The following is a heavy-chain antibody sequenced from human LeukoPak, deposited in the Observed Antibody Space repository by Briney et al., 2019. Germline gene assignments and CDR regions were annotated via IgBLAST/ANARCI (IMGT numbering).Heavy chain of an antibody. D-gene: IGHD2-15*01. V-gene: IGHV3-11*05. Sequence: PGGSLRLSCAASGFTFSDYYMSWIRQAPGKGLERVSYISSSSSYTNYADSVKGRFTISRDNAKNSLYLQMNSLRAEDTAVYYCARDSGVVAATPGDYWGQGTLVTVSS. CDR2: ISSSSSYT. CDR1: GFTFSDYY. CDR3: ARDSGVVAATPGDY. J-gene: IGHJ4*02.